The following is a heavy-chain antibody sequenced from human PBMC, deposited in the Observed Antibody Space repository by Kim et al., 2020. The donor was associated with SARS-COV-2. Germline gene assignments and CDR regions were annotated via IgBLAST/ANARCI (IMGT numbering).Heavy chain of an antibody. CDR3: TTAPPRFGELFYYYYGMDV. CDR1: GFTFSNAW. J-gene: IGHJ6*02. D-gene: IGHD3-10*01. V-gene: IGHV3-15*01. CDR2: IKSKTDGGTT. Sequence: GGSLRLSCAASGFTFSNAWMSWVRQAPGKGLEWVGRIKSKTDGGTTDYAAPVKGRFTISRDDSKNTLYLQMNSLKTEDTAVYYCTTAPPRFGELFYYYYGMDVWGQGTTVTVSS.